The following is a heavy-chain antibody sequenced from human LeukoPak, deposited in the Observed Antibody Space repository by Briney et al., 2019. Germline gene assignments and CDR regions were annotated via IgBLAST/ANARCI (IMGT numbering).Heavy chain of an antibody. CDR3: ARKPSEGSSGWSVFDP. V-gene: IGHV4-4*07. D-gene: IGHD6-19*01. Sequence: PSETLSLTCTVSGGSISSYYWSWIRQPAGKGLEWIGRIYTSGSTNYNPSLKSRVTMSVDTSKNQFSLKLSSVTAADTAVYYCARKPSEGSSGWSVFDPWGQGTLVTVSS. CDR2: IYTSGST. CDR1: GGSISSYY. J-gene: IGHJ5*02.